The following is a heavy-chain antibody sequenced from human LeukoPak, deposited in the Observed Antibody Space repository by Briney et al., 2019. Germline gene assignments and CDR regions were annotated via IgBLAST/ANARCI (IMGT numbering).Heavy chain of an antibody. CDR1: GGSISSGDYY. D-gene: IGHD3-3*01. CDR2: IYYSGST. CDR3: ARAGITIFGVVIAEFDP. J-gene: IGHJ5*02. V-gene: IGHV4-30-4*08. Sequence: PSETLSLTCTVSGGSISSGDYYWSWIRQPPGKGLEWIGYIYYSGSTYYNPSLKSRVTISVDTSKNQFSLKLSSVTAADTAVYYCARAGITIFGVVIAEFDPWGQGTLVTVSS.